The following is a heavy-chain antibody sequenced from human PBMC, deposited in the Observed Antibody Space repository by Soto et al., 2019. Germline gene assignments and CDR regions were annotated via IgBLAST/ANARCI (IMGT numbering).Heavy chain of an antibody. J-gene: IGHJ3*02. CDR2: IVPILHIA. CDR1: GGTFSNYA. V-gene: IGHV1-69*02. CDR3: ARGDYGVYYDAFDI. D-gene: IGHD4-17*01. Sequence: QVQLVQSGAEVKKPGSSVKVSCKASGGTFSNYAISWVRQAPGQGLEWMGRIVPILHIAHYAQKFQGRVTITADKSTSTAYMELSSLRSDDTAVYYCARGDYGVYYDAFDIWGQGSMVTVSS.